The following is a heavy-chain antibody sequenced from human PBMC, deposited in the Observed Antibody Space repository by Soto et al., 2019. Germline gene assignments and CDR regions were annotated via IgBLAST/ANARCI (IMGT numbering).Heavy chain of an antibody. D-gene: IGHD2-15*01. CDR3: TRAPLRCSGGSCYSADS. CDR1: GFTFGDYG. V-gene: IGHV3-49*04. Sequence: GGSLRLPCTTSGFTFGDYGMSWVRQAPGKGLDWLGFIRSGRYGATMEYAASVKGRFTVSRDDSKSIAYLQMNNLETEDTAVYYCTRAPLRCSGGSCYSADSWGRGTLVTVSS. CDR2: IRSGRYGATM. J-gene: IGHJ4*02.